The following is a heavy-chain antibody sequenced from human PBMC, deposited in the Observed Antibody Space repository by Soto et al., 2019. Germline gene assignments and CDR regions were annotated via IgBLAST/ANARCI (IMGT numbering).Heavy chain of an antibody. CDR1: GFTFSSYW. Sequence: EVQLVESGGGLVQPGVSLRLSCAASGFTFSSYWMSWVRQAPVKGLAWVGNIKQDGSEKNYVDFMEGRFTISRDNVENSLYLQMNSLRAEDTAVYYCARIASAGRGWDVWCQGTTVVVSS. J-gene: IGHJ6*02. D-gene: IGHD6-13*01. CDR3: ARIASAGRGWDV. CDR2: IKQDGSEK. V-gene: IGHV3-7*01.